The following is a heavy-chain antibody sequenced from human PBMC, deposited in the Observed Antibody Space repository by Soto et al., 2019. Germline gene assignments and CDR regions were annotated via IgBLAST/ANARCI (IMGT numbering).Heavy chain of an antibody. CDR2: IYHSGSS. CDR3: ARYVVVSRYGKDA. CDR1: GGSISSSNW. V-gene: IGHV4-4*02. J-gene: IGHJ6*02. D-gene: IGHD2-2*01. Sequence: QVQLQESGPGLVKPSGTLSLTCAVSGGSISSSNWWSWVRQPPGKGRQWIGEIYHSGSSNYNPSLKTRVTRSVDKSKNQFSLKPSSVTAADTAVYYCARYVVVSRYGKDAWGQGTTVTVSS.